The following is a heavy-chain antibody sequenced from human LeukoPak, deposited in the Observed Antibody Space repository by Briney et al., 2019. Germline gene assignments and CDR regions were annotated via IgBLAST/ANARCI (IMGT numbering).Heavy chain of an antibody. CDR2: INHSGST. J-gene: IGHJ5*02. D-gene: IGHD3-22*01. Sequence: SETLSITCAVYGGTFIGYYWKWIRQPRGKGLEWIGEINHSGSTNYNPSLKSRVTISVDTSKSQFSLKLSSVTAADTAVYYCARGRKTMSPWGQGTLVTVSS. CDR3: ARGRKTMSP. V-gene: IGHV4-34*01. CDR1: GGTFIGYY.